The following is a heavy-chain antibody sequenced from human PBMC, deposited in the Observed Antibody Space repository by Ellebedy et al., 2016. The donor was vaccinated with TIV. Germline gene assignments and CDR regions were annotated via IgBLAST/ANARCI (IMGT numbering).Heavy chain of an antibody. Sequence: GGSLRLXXAASGFTFSSYSMNWVRQAPGKGLEWVSSISSSSSYIYYADSVKGRFTISRDNSKNTLFFQMSSLRAEDTAVYYCAGGVDAFDIWGQGTMVTVSS. V-gene: IGHV3-21*01. J-gene: IGHJ3*02. CDR1: GFTFSSYS. D-gene: IGHD3-16*01. CDR2: ISSSSSYI. CDR3: AGGVDAFDI.